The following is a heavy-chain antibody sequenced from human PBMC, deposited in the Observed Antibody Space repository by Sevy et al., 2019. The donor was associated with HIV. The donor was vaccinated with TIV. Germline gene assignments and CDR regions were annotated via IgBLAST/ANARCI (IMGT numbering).Heavy chain of an antibody. CDR1: GFTFTDYY. Sequence: GGSLRLSCAASGFTFTDYYMSWIRQAPGKGLEWVSYISSSGSTIYYADSVKGRFTISRVNAKNSLYLQMNSLRTEDTAVYYCAREGVGGDFDYWGQGTLVTVSS. J-gene: IGHJ4*02. CDR3: AREGVGGDFDY. V-gene: IGHV3-11*01. CDR2: ISSSGSTI. D-gene: IGHD1-26*01.